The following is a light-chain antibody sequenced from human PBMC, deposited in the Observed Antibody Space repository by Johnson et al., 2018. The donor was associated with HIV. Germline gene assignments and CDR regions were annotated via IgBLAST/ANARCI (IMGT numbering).Light chain of an antibody. Sequence: QSVLTQPPSVSAAPGQKVTISCSGSSSNIGNNYVSWYQQLPGTAPKLLIYENNKRPSGIPDRFSGSKYGTSATLAITGLQPGDAADYYCGTWDNSLSAGVFGSGTKVTGL. J-gene: IGLJ1*01. CDR3: GTWDNSLSAGV. CDR1: SSNIGNNY. CDR2: ENN. V-gene: IGLV1-51*02.